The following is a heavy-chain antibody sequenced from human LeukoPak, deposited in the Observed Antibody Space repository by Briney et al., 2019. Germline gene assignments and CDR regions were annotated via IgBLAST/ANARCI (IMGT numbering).Heavy chain of an antibody. V-gene: IGHV3-23*01. CDR2: ISGSGGST. D-gene: IGHD2-21*02. Sequence: GGSLRLSCAASGFTFSSYAMSWVRQAPGKGLEWVSAISGSGGSTYYADSVKGRFTISRDNSKNTLYLQMDSLRAEDTAVYYCAKDFNRELVEVTAILSGAFDIWGQGTMVTVSS. CDR1: GFTFSSYA. J-gene: IGHJ3*02. CDR3: AKDFNRELVEVTAILSGAFDI.